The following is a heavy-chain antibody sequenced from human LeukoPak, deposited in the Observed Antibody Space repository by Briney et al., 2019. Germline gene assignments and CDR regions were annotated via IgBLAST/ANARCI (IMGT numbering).Heavy chain of an antibody. Sequence: GESLKISCKGSGYSFSSYWIGWVRQMPGKGLEGMGSIDPSDSYTNYSPSFQGHVTISADKSISTAYLQWTSLKASDTAMFYCARHPHYYAMDVWGQGTTVTVSS. J-gene: IGHJ6*02. CDR2: IDPSDSYT. CDR3: ARHPHYYAMDV. V-gene: IGHV5-10-1*01. CDR1: GYSFSSYW.